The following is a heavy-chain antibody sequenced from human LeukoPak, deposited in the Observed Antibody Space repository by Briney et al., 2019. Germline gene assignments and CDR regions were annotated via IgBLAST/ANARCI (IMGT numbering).Heavy chain of an antibody. D-gene: IGHD4-23*01. Sequence: NAGYAQKFRGRVSMTRDTSISTVYLELSSLKFEDTAVYYCAKSPHPTVVTATLPVNFFDSWGQGTLVTVSS. CDR3: AKSPHPTVVTATLPVNFFDS. J-gene: IGHJ5*01. V-gene: IGHV1-8*01.